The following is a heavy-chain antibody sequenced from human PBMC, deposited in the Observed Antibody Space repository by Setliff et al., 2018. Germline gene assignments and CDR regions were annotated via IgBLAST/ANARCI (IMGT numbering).Heavy chain of an antibody. J-gene: IGHJ2*01. D-gene: IGHD4-17*01. V-gene: IGHV4-34*01. CDR1: GGSFSDYW. CDR3: ARGTRTMVINYWYFDV. CDR2: IHHSGST. Sequence: SETLSLTCAVYGGSFSDYWWSWIRQLPGKGLEWIAEIHHSGSTNFHPSLKSRVAISVDPSKNQFYLNLRSVTAADTAVYFCARGTRTMVINYWYFDVWGRGTPVTVSS.